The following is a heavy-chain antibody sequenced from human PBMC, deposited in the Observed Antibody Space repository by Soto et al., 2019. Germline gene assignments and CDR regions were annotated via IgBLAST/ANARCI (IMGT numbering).Heavy chain of an antibody. V-gene: IGHV3-30*18. Sequence: QVQLVESGGGVVHPGKSLRLSCAASGFRFSGYGMYWVRQAPGKGLEWIAVISYDGSSKSYADSVKGRFAISRDNSKNTLSLQMNSLRDEDTAVYYCAKDYRLVIPNGHEGVFDYWGQGTRVTVSS. D-gene: IGHD2-2*01. CDR2: ISYDGSSK. CDR1: GFRFSGYG. CDR3: AKDYRLVIPNGHEGVFDY. J-gene: IGHJ4*02.